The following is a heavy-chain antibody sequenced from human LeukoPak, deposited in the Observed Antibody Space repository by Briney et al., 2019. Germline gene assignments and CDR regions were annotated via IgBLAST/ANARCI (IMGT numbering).Heavy chain of an antibody. CDR1: GYTFTSYA. D-gene: IGHD6-19*01. J-gene: IGHJ4*02. V-gene: IGHV1-3*01. Sequence: GASVKVSCKASGYTFTSYAMHWVRQAPGQRLEWMGWINAGNGNTKYSQKFQGRVTITRDTSASTAYMELSSLRSEDTAVYYCARADEIAVAGTGFDYWGQGTLVTVSS. CDR3: ARADEIAVAGTGFDY. CDR2: INAGNGNT.